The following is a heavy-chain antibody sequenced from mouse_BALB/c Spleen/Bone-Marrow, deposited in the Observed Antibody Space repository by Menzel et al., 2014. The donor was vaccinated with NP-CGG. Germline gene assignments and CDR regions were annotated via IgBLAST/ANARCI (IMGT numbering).Heavy chain of an antibody. V-gene: IGHV14-3*02. CDR2: IDPANGNA. CDR3: AIYFYFDY. CDR1: GFDIKDTY. J-gene: IGHJ2*01. Sequence: VQLKESGAELVKPGASVRLSCTASGFDIKDTYMLWVKQRPDQGLEWIGRIDPANGNAKHDPKFQGKAAITADTSSDTTYLQLSSLTSEDTAVYYCAIYFYFDYWGQGTTLTVSS. D-gene: IGHD2-3*01.